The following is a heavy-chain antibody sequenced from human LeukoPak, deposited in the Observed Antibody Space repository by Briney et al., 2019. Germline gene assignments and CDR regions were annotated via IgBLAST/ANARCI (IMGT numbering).Heavy chain of an antibody. D-gene: IGHD1-26*01. CDR1: GDSFSSNSAT. CDR2: AYYKSKWYN. Sequence: SQTLSLTCAISGDSFSSNSATWNWIRQSPSRGLEWLGRAYYKSKWYNDYAVSVKSLTTINSDTSKNQFSLQLSSVTPDDTAVYYCARVSSPWSPRDAFDIWGQGTVVTVSS. V-gene: IGHV6-1*01. CDR3: ARVSSPWSPRDAFDI. J-gene: IGHJ3*02.